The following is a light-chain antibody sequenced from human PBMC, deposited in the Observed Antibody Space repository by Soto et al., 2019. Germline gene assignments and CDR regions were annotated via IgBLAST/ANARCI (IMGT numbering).Light chain of an antibody. CDR3: QQYYSYPRT. CDR2: AAS. CDR1: QGIRNN. J-gene: IGKJ1*01. Sequence: AIQMTQSPSSLSASVGDRVTITCRASQGIRNNLGWHQQKPGKAPKLLIYAASSLHSGVPSRFSGSGSGTDFTLTISCLQSEDFATYYCQQYYSYPRTFGQGTKVDIK. V-gene: IGKV1-6*01.